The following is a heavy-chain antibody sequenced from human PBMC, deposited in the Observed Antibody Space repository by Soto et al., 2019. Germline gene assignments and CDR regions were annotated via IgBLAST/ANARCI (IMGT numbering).Heavy chain of an antibody. Sequence: EVQLLESGGGLVQPGGSLRLSSAASGFTFSSYAMSWVRQAPGKGLEWVSAISGSGGSTYYADSVKGRFTISRDNSKNTLYLQMNSLRAEDTAVYYCAKEAGIAVAGTLFMDIWGQGTMVTVSS. CDR1: GFTFSSYA. CDR2: ISGSGGST. CDR3: AKEAGIAVAGTLFMDI. D-gene: IGHD6-19*01. J-gene: IGHJ3*02. V-gene: IGHV3-23*01.